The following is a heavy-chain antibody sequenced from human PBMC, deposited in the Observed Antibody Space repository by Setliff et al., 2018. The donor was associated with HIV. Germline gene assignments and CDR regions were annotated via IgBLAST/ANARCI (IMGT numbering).Heavy chain of an antibody. CDR1: GGSISSSDYY. V-gene: IGHV4-39*07. CDR3: ARDGPLEGSYRYYYYYMDV. CDR2: IYYSGST. D-gene: IGHD3-10*01. Sequence: SETLSLTCTVSGGSISSSDYYWGWIRQPPGKGLEWIGSIYYSGSTNYNPSLKSRVTISVDTSKNQFSLKLSSVTAADTAVYYCARDGPLEGSYRYYYYYMDVWGKGTTVTVSS. J-gene: IGHJ6*03.